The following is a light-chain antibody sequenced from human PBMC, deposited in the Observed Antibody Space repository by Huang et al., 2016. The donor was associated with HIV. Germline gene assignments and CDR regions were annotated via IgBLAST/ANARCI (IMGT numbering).Light chain of an antibody. CDR3: QKYDSAPRT. Sequence: IEMTQSPPSLSASIGDRVTLTCRASRGISTFLAWFKQKPGKPPKLLIYGASILHSGVPSRFSGSGSGTDFTLTISSLQPEDIAYYYCQKYDSAPRTFGQGTKVELK. CDR1: RGISTF. J-gene: IGKJ1*01. V-gene: IGKV1-27*01. CDR2: GAS.